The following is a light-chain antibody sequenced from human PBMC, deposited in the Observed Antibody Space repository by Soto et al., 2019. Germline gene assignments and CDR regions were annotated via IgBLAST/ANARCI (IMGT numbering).Light chain of an antibody. J-gene: IGKJ5*01. CDR2: DAS. V-gene: IGKV1-33*01. CDR1: QNIKNY. Sequence: DIQITQSPSSLSASVGDRVTITCQASQNIKNYLNWYKQKPGRAPKLLIYDASNLEAGVPSRFRGSGSGTDFTFTISRMKPEDIATYYCQQYENLPTFGHGTRLEI. CDR3: QQYENLPT.